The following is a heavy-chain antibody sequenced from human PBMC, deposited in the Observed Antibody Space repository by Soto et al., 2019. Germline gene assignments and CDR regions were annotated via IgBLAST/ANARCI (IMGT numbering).Heavy chain of an antibody. V-gene: IGHV1-46*01. D-gene: IGHD1-1*01. Sequence: ASVKVSCKASRYTSTSYYMHWVRQTAEQGLEWMGIINPSGGSTSYAKKFQGRVTMTRDNTRNTLFLQMTSLRAEDTAVYYCATDEIQLERRPSYGMDVWGQGTTVTVSS. CDR2: INPSGGST. CDR3: ATDEIQLERRPSYGMDV. CDR1: RYTSTSYY. J-gene: IGHJ6*02.